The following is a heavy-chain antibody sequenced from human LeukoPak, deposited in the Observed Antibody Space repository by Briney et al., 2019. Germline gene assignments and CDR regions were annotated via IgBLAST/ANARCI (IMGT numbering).Heavy chain of an antibody. D-gene: IGHD4-17*01. Sequence: GASVKVSCKASGYTFTGYYMHWVRQAPGQGLGWMGWINPNSGGTNYAQKFQGRVTMTRDTSISTAYMELSRLRSDDTAVYYCARAATVTTFLYYYYGMDVWGQGTTVTVSS. J-gene: IGHJ6*02. CDR1: GYTFTGYY. CDR3: ARAATVTTFLYYYYGMDV. V-gene: IGHV1-2*02. CDR2: INPNSGGT.